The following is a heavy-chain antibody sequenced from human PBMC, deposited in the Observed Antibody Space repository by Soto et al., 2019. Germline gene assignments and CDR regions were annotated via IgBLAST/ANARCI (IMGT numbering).Heavy chain of an antibody. CDR1: GFTFDDYA. CDR3: AKDMTFRVTGGFDY. D-gene: IGHD2-21*02. V-gene: IGHV3-9*01. Sequence: GGSLRLSCAASGFTFDDYAMHWVRQAPGKGLEWVSGISWNSGSIGYADSVKGRFTISRDNAKNSLYLQMNSLRAEDTALYYCAKDMTFRVTGGFDYWGQGTLVTVSS. J-gene: IGHJ4*02. CDR2: ISWNSGSI.